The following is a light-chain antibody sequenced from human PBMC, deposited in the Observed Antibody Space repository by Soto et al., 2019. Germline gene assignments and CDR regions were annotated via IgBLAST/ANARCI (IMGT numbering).Light chain of an antibody. J-gene: IGLJ3*02. CDR2: RNT. V-gene: IGLV1-47*01. Sequence: QPVLTQPPSASGTPGQSVTISCSGSSSNIGSNYVYWYQQLPGTAPKLLIYRNTERPSGVPDRFSGSKSGTSASLAISGLRSGDEADYFCATWDDSLSGRVFGGGTKLTVL. CDR3: ATWDDSLSGRV. CDR1: SSNIGSNY.